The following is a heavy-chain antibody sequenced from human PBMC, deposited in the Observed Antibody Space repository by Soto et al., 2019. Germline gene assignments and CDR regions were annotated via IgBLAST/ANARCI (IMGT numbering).Heavy chain of an antibody. CDR3: ANPAPSYCGGDCLEAFDI. J-gene: IGHJ3*02. CDR1: GGTFSSYA. CDR2: IVPIFGTA. Sequence: WASVKVSCKASGGTFSSYAISWVRQAPGQGLEWMGGIVPIFGTANYAQKFQGRVTITADESTSTAYMELSSLRSEDTAVYYCANPAPSYCGGDCLEAFDIWGQGTMVTVSS. V-gene: IGHV1-69*13. D-gene: IGHD2-21*02.